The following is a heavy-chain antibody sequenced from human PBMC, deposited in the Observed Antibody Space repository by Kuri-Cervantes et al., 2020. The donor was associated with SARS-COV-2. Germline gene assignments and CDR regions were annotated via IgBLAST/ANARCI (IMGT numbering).Heavy chain of an antibody. D-gene: IGHD3-22*01. V-gene: IGHV3-23*01. J-gene: IGHJ3*02. CDR2: ISGSGGRT. Sequence: GGSLRLSCAASGFTFSSYAMSWVRQAPGKGLEWVSDISGSGGRTYYADSVKGRFTISRDNSKNTLYLQMNSLRAEDTAIYYCARSTPFRRLVVISQGGAFDIWGQGTMVTVSS. CDR1: GFTFSSYA. CDR3: ARSTPFRRLVVISQGGAFDI.